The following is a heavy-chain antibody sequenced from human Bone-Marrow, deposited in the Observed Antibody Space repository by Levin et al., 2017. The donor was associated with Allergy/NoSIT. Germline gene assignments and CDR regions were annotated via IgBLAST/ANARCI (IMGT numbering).Heavy chain of an antibody. Sequence: GESLKISCAASGFTFSDYYMSWIRQAPGKGLEWVSYISSSGSTIYYADSVKGRFTISRDNAKNSLYLQMNSLRAEDTAVYYCAREVDTAMASPHERYYYYGMDGWGQGTTVTVSS. CDR1: GFTFSDYY. V-gene: IGHV3-11*01. D-gene: IGHD5-18*01. CDR3: AREVDTAMASPHERYYYYGMDG. J-gene: IGHJ6*02. CDR2: ISSSGSTI.